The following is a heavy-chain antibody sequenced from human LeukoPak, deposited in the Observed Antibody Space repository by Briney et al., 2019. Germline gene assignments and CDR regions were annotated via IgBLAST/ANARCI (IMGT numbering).Heavy chain of an antibody. D-gene: IGHD5-12*01. CDR2: MNPNSGDT. CDR3: ARVKSSGYSGYDPADY. CDR1: GYTFTNYD. J-gene: IGHJ4*02. V-gene: IGHV1-8*01. Sequence: ASVKVSCKASGYTFTNYDINWVRQATGQGLEWMGWMNPNSGDTGYTQKFQDRVTITRNTSISTAYMQLSSLRSEDTAVYYCARVKSSGYSGYDPADYWGQGTLVTVSS.